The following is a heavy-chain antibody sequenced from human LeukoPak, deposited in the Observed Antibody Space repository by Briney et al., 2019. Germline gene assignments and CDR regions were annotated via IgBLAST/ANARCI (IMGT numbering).Heavy chain of an antibody. Sequence: GSLRLSCAASGFRFTTSWMNWVRQAPGKGLEWVASIEQDGSEKYYVDSVKGRFTISRDNAKNSLFLQMNSLRAEDTAVYYCAKGHTSLAPGGQGALVTVSS. V-gene: IGHV3-7*01. CDR2: IEQDGSEK. D-gene: IGHD5-18*01. J-gene: IGHJ4*02. CDR3: AKGHTSLAP. CDR1: GFRFTTSW.